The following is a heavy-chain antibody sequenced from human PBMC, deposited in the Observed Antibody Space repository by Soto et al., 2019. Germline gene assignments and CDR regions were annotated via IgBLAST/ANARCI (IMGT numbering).Heavy chain of an antibody. Sequence: GGSLRLSCAASGFTFSSYGMHWVRQAPGKGLEWVAVISYDGSNKYYADSVKGRFTISRDNSKNTLYLQMNSLRAEDTAVYYCAKDVYCSGGSCYSTPDFDYWGQGTLVTVSS. CDR1: GFTFSSYG. J-gene: IGHJ4*02. V-gene: IGHV3-30*18. D-gene: IGHD2-15*01. CDR2: ISYDGSNK. CDR3: AKDVYCSGGSCYSTPDFDY.